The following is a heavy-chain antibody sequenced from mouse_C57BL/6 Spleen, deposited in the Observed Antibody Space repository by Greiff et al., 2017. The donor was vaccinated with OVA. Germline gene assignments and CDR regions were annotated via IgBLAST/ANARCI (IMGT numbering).Heavy chain of an antibody. D-gene: IGHD2-4*01. J-gene: IGHJ3*01. CDR2: IYPRSGNT. CDR3: AREGMITTPAWCAY. CDR1: GYTFTSYG. Sequence: QVQLQQSGAELARPGASVKLSCKASGYTFTSYGISWVKQRTGQGLEWIGEIYPRSGNTYYNEKFKGKATLTADKSSSTAYMELRSLTSEDSAVYFCAREGMITTPAWCAYWGQGTLVTVSA. V-gene: IGHV1-81*01.